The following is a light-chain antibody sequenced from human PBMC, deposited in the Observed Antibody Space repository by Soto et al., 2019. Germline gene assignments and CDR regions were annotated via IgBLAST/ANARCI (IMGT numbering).Light chain of an antibody. CDR2: KVS. CDR1: QSLAHSDGNTY. J-gene: IGKJ2*01. CDR3: MQGPHWPIYN. Sequence: DVVMTQSPLSLPVTLGQPASISCRSSQSLAHSDGNTYLTWFQQRPGQSPRRLIYKVSNRDSGVPDRFSGSGSGTDFTLKISRVEAEDVGVYYCMQGPHWPIYNFGQGTKVDSK. V-gene: IGKV2-30*02.